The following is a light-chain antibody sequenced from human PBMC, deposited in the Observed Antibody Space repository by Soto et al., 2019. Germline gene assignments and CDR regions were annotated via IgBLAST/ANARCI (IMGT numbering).Light chain of an antibody. CDR3: QEWDSNFDQWI. V-gene: IGLV3-21*02. CDR1: NIGSKS. CDR2: DDR. Sequence: SYELTQPPSVSVAPGQTATITCGGNNIGSKSVHWYQQRPGQAPVLVVYDDRDRPSGIPERSSGSNSGNTASLTISRVEVGDEAEYHCQEWDSNFDQWIFGGGTKVTVL. J-gene: IGLJ2*01.